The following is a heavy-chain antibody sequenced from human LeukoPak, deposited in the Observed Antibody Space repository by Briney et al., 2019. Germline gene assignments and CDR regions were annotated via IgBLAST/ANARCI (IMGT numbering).Heavy chain of an antibody. Sequence: SETLSLTCTVSGGSIRSSYYYWGWIRQPPGKGLEWIGSIYDSGSTYYNPSLKSRVTISVDTSKNQFSLKLNSVTAADTAVYYCARRGYSYGYRWFDPWGQGTLVTVSS. V-gene: IGHV4-39*01. CDR3: ARRGYSYGYRWFDP. J-gene: IGHJ5*02. CDR2: IYDSGST. CDR1: GGSIRSSYYY. D-gene: IGHD5-18*01.